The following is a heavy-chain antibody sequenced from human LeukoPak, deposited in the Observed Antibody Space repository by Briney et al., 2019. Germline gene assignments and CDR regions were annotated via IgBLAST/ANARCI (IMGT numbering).Heavy chain of an antibody. J-gene: IGHJ4*02. Sequence: SETLSLTCTVSGVSISSNYWSWILQPPGKGLEWIGYIYYSGRTNYNPSLKSRVTISVDTSENHFSLKLSSVTAADTAVYYCARDPGDYFGSGTQSYFDYWGQGTLVTVSS. V-gene: IGHV4-59*01. CDR2: IYYSGRT. CDR1: GVSISSNY. D-gene: IGHD3-10*01. CDR3: ARDPGDYFGSGTQSYFDY.